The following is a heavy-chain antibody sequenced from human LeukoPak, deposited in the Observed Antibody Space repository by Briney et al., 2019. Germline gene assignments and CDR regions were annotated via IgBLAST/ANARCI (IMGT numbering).Heavy chain of an antibody. CDR3: ARTTEAHSWRTRYYDYYMDV. V-gene: IGHV4-61*01. CDR2: IYYSGST. D-gene: IGHD6-13*01. CDR1: GGSISSSSYY. Sequence: SETLSLTCTVSGGSISSSSYYWSWIRQPPGEGLEWIGCIYYSGSTNCNPSLQSRVTISVDTSKNQFSLKLSSVTAADTAVYYCARTTEAHSWRTRYYDYYMDVWGKGTTVTVSS. J-gene: IGHJ6*03.